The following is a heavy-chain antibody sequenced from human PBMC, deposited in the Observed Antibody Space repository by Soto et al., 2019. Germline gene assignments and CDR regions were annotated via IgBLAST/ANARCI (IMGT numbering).Heavy chain of an antibody. D-gene: IGHD3-3*01. CDR3: ARDERITIFGVVIPTTIFDY. CDR2: ISAYNGNT. J-gene: IGHJ4*02. V-gene: IGHV1-18*01. CDR1: GYTFTSYG. Sequence: GASVKVSCKASGYTFTSYGISWVRQAPGQGLEWMGWISAYNGNTNYAQKLQGRVTMTTDTSTSTAYMELRSLRSDDTAVYYCARDERITIFGVVIPTTIFDYWGQGTLVTVSS.